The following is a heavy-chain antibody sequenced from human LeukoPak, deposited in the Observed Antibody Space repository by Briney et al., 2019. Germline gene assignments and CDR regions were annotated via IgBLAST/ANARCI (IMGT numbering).Heavy chain of an antibody. CDR1: GFTFSSYS. V-gene: IGHV3-48*04. CDR2: ISSSSSTI. J-gene: IGHJ6*03. Sequence: PGGSLRLSCAASGFTFSSYSMNWVRQAPGKGLEWVSYISSSSSTIYYADSVKGRFTISRDNAKNSLYLQMNSLRAEDTALYYCAKDSGDSSGRGNYMDVWGKGTTVTISS. D-gene: IGHD3-22*01. CDR3: AKDSGDSSGRGNYMDV.